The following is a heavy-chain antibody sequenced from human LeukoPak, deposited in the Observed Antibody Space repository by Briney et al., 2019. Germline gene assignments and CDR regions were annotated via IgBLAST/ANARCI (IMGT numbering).Heavy chain of an antibody. CDR1: GGSISSGGYS. V-gene: IGHV4-30-2*01. Sequence: SETLSLTCAVSGGSISSGGYSWRWIRQPPGKGLEWIGYIYHSGSTYCNPSLKSRVTISVDRSKNQFSLKLSSVTAADTAVYYCARVAHHAPDYWGQGTLVTVSS. CDR2: IYHSGST. D-gene: IGHD1-14*01. J-gene: IGHJ4*02. CDR3: ARVAHHAPDY.